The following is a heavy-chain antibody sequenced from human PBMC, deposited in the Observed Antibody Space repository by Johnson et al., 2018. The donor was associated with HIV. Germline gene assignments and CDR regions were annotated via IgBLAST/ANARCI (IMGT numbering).Heavy chain of an antibody. CDR2: ISYDGSNK. D-gene: IGHD2-15*01. Sequence: QVQLVESGGGLVKPGGSLRLSCEASGFSFSSYGIHWVRQAPGKGLEWVAVISYDGSNKYYAGSVKGRFTISRDNAKNSLYLQMNSLRAEDTAVYYCARVGVVGVPNAFDVSGQGTLVTVSS. V-gene: IGHV3-30*03. CDR1: GFSFSSYG. J-gene: IGHJ3*01. CDR3: ARVGVVGVPNAFDV.